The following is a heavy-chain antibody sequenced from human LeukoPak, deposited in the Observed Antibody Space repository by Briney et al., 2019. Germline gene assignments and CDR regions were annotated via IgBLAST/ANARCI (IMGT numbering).Heavy chain of an antibody. CDR3: ATMTTVTMSAFDY. Sequence: PGGSLRLSCAASGFTFSSYAMHWVRQAPGKGLEWVAVISYDGSNKYYADSVKGRFTISRDNSKNTLYLQMNSLRAEDTAVYYCATMTTVTMSAFDYWGQGTLVTVSS. D-gene: IGHD4-17*01. CDR2: ISYDGSNK. CDR1: GFTFSSYA. V-gene: IGHV3-30-3*01. J-gene: IGHJ4*02.